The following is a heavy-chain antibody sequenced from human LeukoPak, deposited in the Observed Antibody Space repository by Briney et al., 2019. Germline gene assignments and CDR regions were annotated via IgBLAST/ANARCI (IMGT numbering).Heavy chain of an antibody. D-gene: IGHD3-10*01. CDR1: RFTFSDYY. CDR3: ARFAGSGSYYIDY. J-gene: IGHJ4*02. V-gene: IGHV3-11*01. CDR2: LGGSGTTI. Sequence: GGSLRLSWAASRFTFSDYYMSWIRQAPGKGLEWVSYLGGSGTTIFYAHSVKGRFTISRDTAKNSLYLQMNSLRAEDTAVYYCARFAGSGSYYIDYWGQGTLITVSS.